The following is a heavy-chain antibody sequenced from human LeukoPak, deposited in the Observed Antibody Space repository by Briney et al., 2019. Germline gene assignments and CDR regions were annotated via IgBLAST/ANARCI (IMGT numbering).Heavy chain of an antibody. D-gene: IGHD6-13*01. J-gene: IGHJ4*02. Sequence: GMSLRLSCAASGFTFSSYAMHWVRQAPGKGLEWVAIISYDGSIKYQADSVKGRFTISRDDSKNTLYLQMNSLRAEDTAVYYCASLAADLDYWGQGTLVTVSS. CDR3: ASLAADLDY. CDR2: ISYDGSIK. V-gene: IGHV3-30-3*01. CDR1: GFTFSSYA.